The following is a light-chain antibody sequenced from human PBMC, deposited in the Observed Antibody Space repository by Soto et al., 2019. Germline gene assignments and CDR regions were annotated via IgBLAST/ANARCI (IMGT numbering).Light chain of an antibody. J-gene: IGKJ5*01. V-gene: IGKV4-1*01. Sequence: DILMTQSPDSLAVSLGERATINCKSSQSVLYTSNNKNHLAWYQQKPGQPPKLLIYWASTRESGVPDRFSGSWSGTDFTLTISSLQAEDVAVYYCQQYYRNSITFGPGTRLEIK. CDR1: QSVLYTSNNKNH. CDR3: QQYYRNSIT. CDR2: WAS.